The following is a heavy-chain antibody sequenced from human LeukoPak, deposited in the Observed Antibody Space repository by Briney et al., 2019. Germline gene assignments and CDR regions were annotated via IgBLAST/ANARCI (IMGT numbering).Heavy chain of an antibody. J-gene: IGHJ4*02. CDR1: GFTFSSYS. D-gene: IGHD6-13*01. Sequence: LRLSCAASGFTFSSYSMNWVRQAPGKGLEWVSSISSSSSYIYYADSVKGRFTISRDNAKNSLYLQMNSLRAEDTAVYYCASGDSGYSSSWYDYWGQGTLVSVSS. CDR3: ASGDSGYSSSWYDY. V-gene: IGHV3-21*01. CDR2: ISSSSSYI.